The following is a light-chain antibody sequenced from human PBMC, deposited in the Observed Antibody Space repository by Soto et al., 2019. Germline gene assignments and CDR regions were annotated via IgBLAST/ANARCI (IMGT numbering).Light chain of an antibody. CDR1: SSDVGIYNL. CDR3: CAYAGRPL. V-gene: IGLV2-23*02. Sequence: QSALTQPASVSGSPGQSITISCTGTSSDVGIYNLVSWYQQHPGKAPKLMIYEVSKRPSGVSNRFSGSKSANTASLTISGLQAEDEADYYCCAYAGRPLFGGGTKLTVL. J-gene: IGLJ2*01. CDR2: EVS.